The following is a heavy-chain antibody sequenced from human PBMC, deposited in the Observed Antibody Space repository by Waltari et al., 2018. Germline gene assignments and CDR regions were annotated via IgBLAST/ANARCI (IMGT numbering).Heavy chain of an antibody. CDR2: IIPILGIA. Sequence: QVQLVQSGAEVKKPGSSVKVSCKASVGTFSSYAISWVRQAPGQGLEWMGGIIPILGIANYAQKFQGRVTITADKSKGTAYMELSSLRSEDTAVYYCARGRPSITGTTWDWFDPWGQGTLVTVSS. CDR1: VGTFSSYA. CDR3: ARGRPSITGTTWDWFDP. D-gene: IGHD1-7*01. V-gene: IGHV1-69*10. J-gene: IGHJ5*02.